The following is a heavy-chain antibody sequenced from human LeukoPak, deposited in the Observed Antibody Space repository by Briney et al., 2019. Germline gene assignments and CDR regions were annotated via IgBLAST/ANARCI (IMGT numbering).Heavy chain of an antibody. CDR1: GGSISSFY. Sequence: SETLSLTCTVSGGSISSFYWSWIRQPAGKGLEWIGRIYTTGSTNYNPSLKSRVTMSVDTSKNQSSLKLSSVTAADTAVYYCARVSNDSSGYYGRYFDLWGRGTLVTVSS. V-gene: IGHV4-4*07. J-gene: IGHJ2*01. CDR2: IYTTGST. D-gene: IGHD3-22*01. CDR3: ARVSNDSSGYYGRYFDL.